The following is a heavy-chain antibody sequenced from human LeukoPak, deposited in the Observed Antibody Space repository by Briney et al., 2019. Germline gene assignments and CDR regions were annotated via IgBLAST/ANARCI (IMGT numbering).Heavy chain of an antibody. Sequence: GASVKVSCKTSGYTFTGYYIYWVRQAPGQGLEWMGIINPSGGSTSYAQKFQGRVTMTRDTSTSTVYMELSSLRSEDSAVYYCARDWNLYGDSYVADYWGQGTLVTVSS. CDR2: INPSGGST. CDR1: GYTFTGYY. V-gene: IGHV1-46*01. D-gene: IGHD4-17*01. CDR3: ARDWNLYGDSYVADY. J-gene: IGHJ4*02.